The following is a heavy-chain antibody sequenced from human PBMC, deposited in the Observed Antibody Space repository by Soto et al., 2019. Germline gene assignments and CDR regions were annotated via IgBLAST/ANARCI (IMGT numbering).Heavy chain of an antibody. J-gene: IGHJ4*02. CDR3: AKAPSGRIHSSSWEYYFDY. CDR2: ISGSGGST. D-gene: IGHD6-13*01. V-gene: IGHV3-23*01. Sequence: PGGSLRLSCAASGFTFSSYAMSWVRQAPGKGLEWVSAISGSGGSTYYADSVKGRFTISRDNSKNTLYLQMNSLRAEDTAVYYCAKAPSGRIHSSSWEYYFDYWGQGTLVTVSS. CDR1: GFTFSSYA.